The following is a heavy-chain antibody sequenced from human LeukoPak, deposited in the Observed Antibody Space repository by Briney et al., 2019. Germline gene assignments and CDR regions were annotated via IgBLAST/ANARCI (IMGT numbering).Heavy chain of an antibody. J-gene: IGHJ5*02. V-gene: IGHV3-53*01. Sequence: SGGSLRLSCAASGFTFSSYAMSWVRQAPGKGLEWVSVIYSGGSTYYADSVKGRFTISRDNSKNTLYLQMNSLRAEDTAVYYCARDRRGWFDPWGQGTLVTVSS. CDR2: IYSGGST. CDR1: GFTFSSYA. CDR3: ARDRRGWFDP.